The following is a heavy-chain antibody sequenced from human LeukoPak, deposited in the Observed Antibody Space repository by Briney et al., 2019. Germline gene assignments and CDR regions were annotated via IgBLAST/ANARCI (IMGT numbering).Heavy chain of an antibody. CDR3: ARDYSSGWCDY. J-gene: IGHJ4*02. V-gene: IGHV4-34*01. CDR2: INHSGST. Sequence: SETLSLTCAVYGGSFSGYYWSWIRQPPGKGLEWIGEINHSGSTNYNPSLKSRVTMSVDTSKNQFSLKLSSVTAADTAVYYCARDYSSGWCDYWGQGTLVTVSS. CDR1: GGSFSGYY. D-gene: IGHD6-19*01.